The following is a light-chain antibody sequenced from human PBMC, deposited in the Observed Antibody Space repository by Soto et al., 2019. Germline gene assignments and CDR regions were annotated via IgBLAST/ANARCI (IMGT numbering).Light chain of an antibody. V-gene: IGKV1-5*01. CDR3: QDDFRYPWT. J-gene: IGKJ1*01. Sequence: DLPVTQSPSSLSASVGDRVNITCRASQSISTWLAWYQQQPGRAPRLLIYDASTLQSGGPSTFSGSGSGTEFSLTISSLQPDDFSSYYWQDDFRYPWTCGKGTKV. CDR2: DAS. CDR1: QSISTW.